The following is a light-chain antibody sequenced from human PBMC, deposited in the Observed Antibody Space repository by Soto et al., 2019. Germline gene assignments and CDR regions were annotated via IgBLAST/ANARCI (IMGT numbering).Light chain of an antibody. Sequence: DLQMTQSPSTLSSSVGDRVTITCRASQSVNRCLAWYQQKPGKAPKLLIYEASTLQSGVPSRFSGSGSGTDFSLTISSLQSEDFAVYYCQQYNNWPTFGQGTKVDIK. CDR1: QSVNRC. CDR2: EAS. J-gene: IGKJ1*01. V-gene: IGKV1-5*01. CDR3: QQYNNWPT.